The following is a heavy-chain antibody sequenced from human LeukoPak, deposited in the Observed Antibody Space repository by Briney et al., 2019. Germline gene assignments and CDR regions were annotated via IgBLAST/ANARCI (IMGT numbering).Heavy chain of an antibody. Sequence: GASVKVSCKASGYTFTDYYMHWVQQAPGKGLEWMGRVDPEDGETIYAEKFQGRVTITADTSTDTAYMELSSLRSEDTAVYYCATWAIAAAGIDYWGQGTLVTVSS. J-gene: IGHJ4*02. V-gene: IGHV1-69-2*01. D-gene: IGHD6-13*01. CDR3: ATWAIAAAGIDY. CDR2: VDPEDGET. CDR1: GYTFTDYY.